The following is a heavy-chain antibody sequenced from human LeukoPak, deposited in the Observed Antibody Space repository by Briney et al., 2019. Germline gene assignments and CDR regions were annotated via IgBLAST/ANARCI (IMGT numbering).Heavy chain of an antibody. V-gene: IGHV4-59*01. D-gene: IGHD3-22*01. Sequence: SSETLSLTCTVSGGSISSYYWSWIRQPPGKGLEWIGYIYYSGSTNYNPSLKSRVTISVDTSKNQFSLKLSSVTAADTAVYYCARDGPYSRGPAFDIWGQGTMVTVSS. J-gene: IGHJ3*02. CDR2: IYYSGST. CDR3: ARDGPYSRGPAFDI. CDR1: GGSISSYY.